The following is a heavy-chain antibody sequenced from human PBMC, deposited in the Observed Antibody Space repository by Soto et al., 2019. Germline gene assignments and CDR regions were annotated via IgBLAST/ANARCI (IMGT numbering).Heavy chain of an antibody. CDR2: IYWNDDK. J-gene: IGHJ3*02. Sequence: SWPTRVNPPQTLTLTCTFSWFSPRTRGGGVGWVPLPPGKALEWLALIYWNDDKRYSPSLKSRLTITKDTSKNQVVLTMTNMDPVDTATYYCAHSVHYYDSSGYAFDIWGQGTMVTVSS. D-gene: IGHD3-22*01. CDR3: AHSVHYYDSSGYAFDI. CDR1: WFSPRTRGGG. V-gene: IGHV2-5*01.